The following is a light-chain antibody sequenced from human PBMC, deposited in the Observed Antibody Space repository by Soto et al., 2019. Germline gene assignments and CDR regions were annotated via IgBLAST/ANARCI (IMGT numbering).Light chain of an antibody. V-gene: IGKV3-11*01. CDR2: DAS. CDR1: QSFSSY. CDR3: QQRSNWPPVIT. J-gene: IGKJ5*01. Sequence: PGERGTLSCRASQSFSSYLAWYQQKPGQAPRLLIYDASKRATGIPARFSGRGSGTDFTLTISSLEPEDFAVYYCQQRSNWPPVITFGQGTRLEIK.